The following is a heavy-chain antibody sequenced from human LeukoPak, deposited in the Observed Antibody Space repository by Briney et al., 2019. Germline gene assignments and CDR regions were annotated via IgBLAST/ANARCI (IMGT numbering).Heavy chain of an antibody. Sequence: PSETLSLTCTMSGGSISPYYWSWIRQPAGKGLEWIGRIYTSGSTNYNPSLKSRVIMSVDTSKNQFSVTLSSVTAADTAVYYCTRMMRGAMGFDCWGQGTLVTVSS. D-gene: IGHD3-10*01. CDR1: GGSISPYY. CDR2: IYTSGST. V-gene: IGHV4-4*07. J-gene: IGHJ4*02. CDR3: TRMMRGAMGFDC.